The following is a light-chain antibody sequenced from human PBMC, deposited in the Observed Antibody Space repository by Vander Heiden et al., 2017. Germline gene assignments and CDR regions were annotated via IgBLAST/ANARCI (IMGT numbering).Light chain of an antibody. J-gene: IGLJ3*02. CDR2: EGS. CDR1: SSDVGSYNL. Sequence: QSALTQPASVSGSPGQSITISCTGTSSDVGSYNLVSWYQQHPGKAPKLMLYEGSKRPSGVSNRFSGSKSGNTASLTISGLQAEDEADYYCCSYAGSSTFEWVFGGGTKLTVL. CDR3: CSYAGSSTFEWV. V-gene: IGLV2-23*03.